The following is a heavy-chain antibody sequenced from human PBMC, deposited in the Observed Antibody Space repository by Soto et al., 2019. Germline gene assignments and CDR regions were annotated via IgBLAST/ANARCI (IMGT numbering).Heavy chain of an antibody. CDR1: GGSISSGGYY. J-gene: IGHJ6*02. CDR3: ARERRSGEARMDV. D-gene: IGHD2-15*01. CDR2: IYYSGST. Sequence: SETLSLTCTVSGGSISSGGYYWSWIRQHPGKGLEWIGYIYYSGSTYYNPSLKSRVTISVDTSKNQFSLKLSAVTAADTAVYYCARERRSGEARMDVWGQGTTVTVSS. V-gene: IGHV4-31*03.